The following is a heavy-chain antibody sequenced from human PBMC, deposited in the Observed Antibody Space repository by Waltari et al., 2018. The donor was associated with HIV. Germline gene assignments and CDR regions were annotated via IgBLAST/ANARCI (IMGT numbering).Heavy chain of an antibody. Sequence: QVQLVQSGAEVKTPGSSVRVSCKASGCSFSSYAINWVRQAPRQGLEWMGGIIPSFGTANYAPKVQGRVTITADEVTNTAYMDLSSLRSEETAAYYGARDHRGNKRVYGLDVWGQGTTVTVSS. D-gene: IGHD1-1*01. CDR2: IIPSFGTA. CDR3: ARDHRGNKRVYGLDV. V-gene: IGHV1-69*01. CDR1: GCSFSSYA. J-gene: IGHJ6*02.